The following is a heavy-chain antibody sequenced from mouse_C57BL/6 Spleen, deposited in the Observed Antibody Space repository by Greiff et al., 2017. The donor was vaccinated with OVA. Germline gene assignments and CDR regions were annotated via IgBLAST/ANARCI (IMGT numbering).Heavy chain of an antibody. V-gene: IGHV5-17*01. CDR1: GFTFSDYG. CDR2: ISSGSSTI. CDR3: ARPYYGSSYVDY. J-gene: IGHJ2*01. Sequence: EVHLVESGGGLVKPGGSLKLSCAASGFTFSDYGMPWVRQAPEKGLEWVAYISSGSSTIYYADTVKGRFTISRDNAKNTLFLQMTSLRSEDTAMYYCARPYYGSSYVDYWGQGTTLTVSS. D-gene: IGHD1-1*01.